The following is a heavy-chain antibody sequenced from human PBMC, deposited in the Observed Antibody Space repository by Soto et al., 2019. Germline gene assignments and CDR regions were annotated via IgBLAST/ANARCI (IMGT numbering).Heavy chain of an antibody. D-gene: IGHD2-21*02. J-gene: IGHJ5*02. CDR1: GGSFTGFY. V-gene: IGHV4-34*01. CDR2: INHGETA. CDR3: ARQDIVVVPVVWFDP. Sequence: PSETLSLTCAVHGGSFTGFYWDWVRQPPGKGLEWIGEINHGETANYNPSLKSRVTISVDMSKNQFSLKLSSVTAADTAVYYCARQDIVVVPVVWFDPWGQGTLVTVSS.